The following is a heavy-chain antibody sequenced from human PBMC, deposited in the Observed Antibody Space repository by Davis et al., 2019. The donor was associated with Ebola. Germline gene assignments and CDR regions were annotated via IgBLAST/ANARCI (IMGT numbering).Heavy chain of an antibody. CDR2: IRNKGDNYAT. Sequence: GESLKISCAGSGFTFSGSAIHWVRQAAGKGLEWVGRIRNKGDNYATAYAPSVKGRFTISRDDSTAYLQMNRLKTDDTAVYYCTRLDYRSSDFSRGFYGMDVWGQGTTVTVSS. V-gene: IGHV3-73*01. J-gene: IGHJ6*02. D-gene: IGHD3-22*01. CDR1: GFTFSGSA. CDR3: TRLDYRSSDFSRGFYGMDV.